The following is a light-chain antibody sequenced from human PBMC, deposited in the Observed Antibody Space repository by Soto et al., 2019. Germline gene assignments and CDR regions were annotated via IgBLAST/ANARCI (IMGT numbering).Light chain of an antibody. J-gene: IGKJ4*01. CDR3: QQYKSYLRT. Sequence: DIHMTHSPSTTSPSVGYRVSLTXRASHSISIWWAWFQQTPGXAPKXXXYAXASLERGGPSRLSGSGSATEFTLTISSLQPEDFANYYCQQYKSYLRTFGGGTKVDIK. CDR1: HSISIW. V-gene: IGKV1-5*01. CDR2: AXA.